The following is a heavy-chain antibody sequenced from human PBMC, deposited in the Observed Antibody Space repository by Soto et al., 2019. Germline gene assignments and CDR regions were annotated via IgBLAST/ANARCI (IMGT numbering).Heavy chain of an antibody. CDR1: VFTFYGYA. Sequence: SLRICCASSVFTFYGYAMHWVRQAPGKGLEWVSGINWNSGSIGYADSVKGRFTISRDNAKNSLYLQMTSLRPEDTALYYCAKDYGYAYGLYYGMDVWGKGTKVTVSS. V-gene: IGHV3-9*01. CDR3: AKDYGYAYGLYYGMDV. D-gene: IGHD5-18*01. CDR2: INWNSGSI. J-gene: IGHJ6*04.